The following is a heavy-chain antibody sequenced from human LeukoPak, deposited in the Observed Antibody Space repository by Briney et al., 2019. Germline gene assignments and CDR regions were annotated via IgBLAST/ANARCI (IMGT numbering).Heavy chain of an antibody. J-gene: IGHJ3*02. CDR1: GFTFSGSA. D-gene: IGHD2-2*01. CDR2: IRTKVNSYAT. CDR3: SRLGYCSSTSCHGFDI. Sequence: GGSLRLSCAASGFTFSGSAMHWVRQASGKGLDWVGRIRTKVNSYATAYAASVTGRFTISRDDSKNTAYLEMHSLKSEDTAVYYCSRLGYCSSTSCHGFDIWGQGTMITVSS. V-gene: IGHV3-73*01.